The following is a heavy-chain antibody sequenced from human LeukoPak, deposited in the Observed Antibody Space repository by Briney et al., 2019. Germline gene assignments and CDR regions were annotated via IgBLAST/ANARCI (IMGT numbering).Heavy chain of an antibody. CDR3: ARGRRIFDY. CDR2: INHSGST. Sequence: SETLSLTCAVYGGSFSGYHWSWIRQPPGKGLEWIGEINHSGSTNYNPSLKSRVTISVDTSKNQFSLKLSSVTAADTAVYYCARGRRIFDYWGQGTLVTVSS. CDR1: GGSFSGYH. J-gene: IGHJ4*02. D-gene: IGHD1-14*01. V-gene: IGHV4-34*01.